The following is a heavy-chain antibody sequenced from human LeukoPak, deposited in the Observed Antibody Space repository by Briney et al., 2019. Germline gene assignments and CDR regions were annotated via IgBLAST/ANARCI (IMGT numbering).Heavy chain of an antibody. V-gene: IGHV4-4*07. D-gene: IGHD1/OR15-1a*01. Sequence: PSETLSLTCTVSGGSISSYYWSWIRQPAGKGLEWIGRIYTSGSTGSNPSLKSRVTMSVDTSKNQFSLKLTSVTVADTAVYYCARAYKWNNSYYYMDVWGKGTTVTVSS. CDR1: GGSISSYY. CDR3: ARAYKWNNSYYYMDV. CDR2: IYTSGST. J-gene: IGHJ6*03.